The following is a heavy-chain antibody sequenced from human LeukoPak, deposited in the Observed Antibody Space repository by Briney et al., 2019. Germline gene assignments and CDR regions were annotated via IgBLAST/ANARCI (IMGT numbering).Heavy chain of an antibody. D-gene: IGHD3-10*01. J-gene: IGHJ4*02. CDR1: GFTYSSYW. Sequence: PGGSLRLSCEASGFTYSSYWMHWVRQAPGKGLVWVSRVNGDGSSTTYADSVKGRLTVSRDNAKNTLYLQMNSLRAEDTAVYYCARDNRGSLGPFDCWGQGTLVTVSS. V-gene: IGHV3-74*03. CDR3: ARDNRGSLGPFDC. CDR2: VNGDGSST.